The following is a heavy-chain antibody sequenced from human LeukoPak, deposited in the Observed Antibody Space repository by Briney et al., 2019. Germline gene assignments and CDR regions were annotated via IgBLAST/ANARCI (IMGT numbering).Heavy chain of an antibody. D-gene: IGHD5-24*01. CDR2: ISSSSSYI. CDR3: ARDPTIEMATIMGI. V-gene: IGHV3-21*01. CDR1: GFTFSHYS. Sequence: GGSLRLSCAASGFTFSHYSMNWVRQAPGKGLEWVSSISSSSSYIYYADSVKGRFTISRDNAKNSLYLQMNSLRAEDTAVYYCARDPTIEMATIMGIWGQGTMVTVSS. J-gene: IGHJ3*02.